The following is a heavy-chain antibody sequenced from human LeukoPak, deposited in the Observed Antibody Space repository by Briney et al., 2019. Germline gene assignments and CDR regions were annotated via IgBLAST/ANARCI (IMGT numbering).Heavy chain of an antibody. J-gene: IGHJ3*02. V-gene: IGHV4-31*03. CDR3: ARDTVQAAAGTTLSPAFGI. CDR1: GGSISSGGYY. Sequence: SETLSLTCTVSGGSISSGGYYWSWIRQHPGKGLEWIGYIYYSGSTYYNPSLKSRVTISVDTSKNQFSLKLSSVTAADTAVYYCARDTVQAAAGTTLSPAFGIWGQGTMVTVSS. D-gene: IGHD6-13*01. CDR2: IYYSGST.